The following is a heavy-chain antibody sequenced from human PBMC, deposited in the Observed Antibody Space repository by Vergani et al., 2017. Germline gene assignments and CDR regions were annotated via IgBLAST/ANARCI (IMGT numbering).Heavy chain of an antibody. D-gene: IGHD5-24*01. J-gene: IGHJ6*03. CDR1: GGTFSSYA. CDR2: IIPIFGTA. Sequence: QVQLVQSGAEVKKPGSSVKVSCKASGGTFSSYAISWVRQAPGQGLEWMGGIIPIFGTANYAQKFQGRVTITADESTSTAYMELSSLRSEDTAVYYCARGDLGEMATIAPYYYYCMDVWGKGTTVTVSS. CDR3: ARGDLGEMATIAPYYYYCMDV. V-gene: IGHV1-69*01.